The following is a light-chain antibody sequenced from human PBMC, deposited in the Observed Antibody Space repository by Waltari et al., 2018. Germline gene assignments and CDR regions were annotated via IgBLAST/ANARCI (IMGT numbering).Light chain of an antibody. J-gene: IGLJ1*01. CDR3: CSYSGSSSFPYV. Sequence: QYALTQPASVSGSPGQSITISCTGSRNNIGFYDLVSCIQQHPGKAPKIIIFDVIKRPSGVSDRFSGSKSGNTASLTISGLETEDDADYYCCSYSGSSSFPYVFGPGTKVTVL. CDR1: RNNIGFYDL. V-gene: IGLV2-23*02. CDR2: DVI.